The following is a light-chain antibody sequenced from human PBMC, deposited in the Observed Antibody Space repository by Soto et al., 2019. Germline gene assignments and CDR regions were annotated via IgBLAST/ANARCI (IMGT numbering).Light chain of an antibody. CDR2: LGS. V-gene: IGKV2-28*01. J-gene: IGKJ1*01. CDR3: MQALQTPPWT. Sequence: DLVMTQSPLSLPVTPGEPASISCRSSQSLLHSNGYNYLDWYLQKPGQSPQLLIYLGSNRASGVPDRFSGSGSGTDFTLKISRVEAEDVGVYYCMQALQTPPWTFGQGTKVESK. CDR1: QSLLHSNGYNY.